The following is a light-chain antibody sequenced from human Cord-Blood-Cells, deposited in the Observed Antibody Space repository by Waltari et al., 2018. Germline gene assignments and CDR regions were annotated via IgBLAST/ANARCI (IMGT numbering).Light chain of an antibody. J-gene: IGLJ1*01. V-gene: IGLV2-23*01. CDR3: CSYAGSSTYV. CDR2: EGS. Sequence: QSALTQPASVSGSPGQSITISCTGTSSAVGRYNLVSWYQQHPGKAPKPMIYEGSQRPSGVSNRFSGSKAGNTASLTISGLQAEDEADYYCCSYAGSSTYVFGTGTKVTVL. CDR1: SSAVGRYNL.